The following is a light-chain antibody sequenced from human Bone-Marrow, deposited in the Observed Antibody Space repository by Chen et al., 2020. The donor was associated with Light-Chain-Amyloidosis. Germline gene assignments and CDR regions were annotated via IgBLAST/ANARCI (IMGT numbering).Light chain of an antibody. CDR2: AAS. CDR3: QQLNSYPLT. V-gene: IGKV1-9*01. J-gene: IGKJ3*01. Sequence: IQLTQSPSSLSASVGDRVTITCRASQGISSYLAWYQHKPGKAPKLLIYAASTLQSGVPSRFSGSGSGTDFTLTISSLQPEDFATYYCQQLNSYPLTFGPGTKVDIK. CDR1: QGISSY.